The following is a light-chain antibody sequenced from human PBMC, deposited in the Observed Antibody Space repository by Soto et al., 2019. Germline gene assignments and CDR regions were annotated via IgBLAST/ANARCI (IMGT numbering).Light chain of an antibody. CDR3: QQYNSYSSWT. V-gene: IGKV1-5*01. CDR2: DAS. Sequence: DIQMTQSPSTLSASVGDRVTITCRASQSISWYLAWYQQKPGKAPKVLIYDASRLKSGVPSRFSGSGSGTEFTLTISSLQPDDVETYYCQQYNSYSSWTFGQGTKLEIK. CDR1: QSISWY. J-gene: IGKJ1*01.